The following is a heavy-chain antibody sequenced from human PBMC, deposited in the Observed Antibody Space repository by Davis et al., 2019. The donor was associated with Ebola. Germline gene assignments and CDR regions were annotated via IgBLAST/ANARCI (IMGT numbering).Heavy chain of an antibody. D-gene: IGHD3-3*01. CDR1: GGSFSGYY. CDR3: TRIRITIFGVAPRGGMDV. J-gene: IGHJ6*02. Sequence: PSETLSLTCAVYGGSFSGYYWSWISQPPGKGLEWIGEINHSGSTNYNPSLKSRVTISVDTSKNQFSLKLSSVTAADTAVYYCTRIRITIFGVAPRGGMDVWGQGTTVTVSS. V-gene: IGHV4-34*01. CDR2: INHSGST.